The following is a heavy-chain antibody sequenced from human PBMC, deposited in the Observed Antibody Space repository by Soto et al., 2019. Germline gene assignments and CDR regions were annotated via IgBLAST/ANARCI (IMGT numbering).Heavy chain of an antibody. J-gene: IGHJ4*02. V-gene: IGHV3-23*01. Sequence: EVQLLESGGGLVQPGGSLRLSCAASGFTFSSYAMSWVRQAPGKGLEWVSAISGSGGSTYYADSVKGRFTISRDNSTNTLYLQMNSLRAEDTAVYYCAKDHDFWSGYYYYWGQGTLVTVSS. CDR1: GFTFSSYA. CDR2: ISGSGGST. D-gene: IGHD3-3*01. CDR3: AKDHDFWSGYYYY.